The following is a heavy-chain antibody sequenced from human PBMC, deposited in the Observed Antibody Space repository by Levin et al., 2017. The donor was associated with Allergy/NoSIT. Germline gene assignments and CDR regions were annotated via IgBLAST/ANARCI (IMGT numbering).Heavy chain of an antibody. CDR3: VRVSSAWFYDH. CDR1: GFTFSSHP. J-gene: IGHJ5*02. Sequence: GGSLRLSCSASGFTFSSHPMHWVRQDPGKGLEYVSAINDNGGTTYYADSVKGRFAISRDNSKNTLYLQMSSLRADDTAVYYCVRVSSAWFYDHWGQGTLVTVSS. CDR2: INDNGGTT. V-gene: IGHV3-64D*06. D-gene: IGHD6-19*01.